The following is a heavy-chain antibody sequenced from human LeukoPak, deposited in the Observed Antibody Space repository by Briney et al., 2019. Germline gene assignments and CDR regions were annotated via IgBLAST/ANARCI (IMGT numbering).Heavy chain of an antibody. D-gene: IGHD7-27*01. CDR2: ISYDGSNK. CDR1: GFTFSSYA. V-gene: IGHV3-30*04. Sequence: GGSLRLSCAASGFTFSSYAMHWVRQAPGKGLEWVAVISYDGSNKYYADSVKGRFTISRDNSKNTLYLQMNSLRAEDTAVYYCARDRGDNWGGAWGGWRDYYYYMDVWGKGTTVTISS. J-gene: IGHJ6*03. CDR3: ARDRGDNWGGAWGGWRDYYYYMDV.